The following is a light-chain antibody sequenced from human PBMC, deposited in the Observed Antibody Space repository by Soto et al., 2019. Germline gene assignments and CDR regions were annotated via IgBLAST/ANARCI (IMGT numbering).Light chain of an antibody. V-gene: IGLV2-11*01. J-gene: IGLJ2*01. CDR2: DVS. CDR1: SSDVGGYKY. Sequence: QSALTQPRSVSGSPGQSVTISCTGTSSDVGGYKYVYWYQQHPGKAPKFMIYDVSKRPSGVPDRFSGSKSGNTASLTISGLQAEDEADYYCCSYAGSYNLVFGGGTKLTVL. CDR3: CSYAGSYNLV.